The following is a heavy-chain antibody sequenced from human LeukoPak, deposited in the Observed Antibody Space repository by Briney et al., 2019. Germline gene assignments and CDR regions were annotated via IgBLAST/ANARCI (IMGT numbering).Heavy chain of an antibody. V-gene: IGHV3-21*01. J-gene: IGHJ4*02. CDR1: GFTFSSYS. D-gene: IGHD6-19*01. Sequence: PGGPLRLSCAASGFTFSSYSMNWVRQAPGKGLEWVSSISSSSSYIYYADSVKGRFTISRDNAKNSLYLQMNSLRAEDTAVYYCARDSSGWHVGPDYWGQGTLVTVSS. CDR2: ISSSSSYI. CDR3: ARDSSGWHVGPDY.